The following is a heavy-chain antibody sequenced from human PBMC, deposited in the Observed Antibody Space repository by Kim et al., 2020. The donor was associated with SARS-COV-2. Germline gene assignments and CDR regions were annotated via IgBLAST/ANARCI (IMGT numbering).Heavy chain of an antibody. V-gene: IGHV4-59*13. CDR1: GGSISSYY. Sequence: SETLSLTCTVSGGSISSYYWSWIRQPPGKGLEWIGYIYYSGSTNYNPSLKSRVTISVDTSKNQFSLKLSSVTAADTAVYYCARDLMVRGARGWTVWGQGTLVTVSS. D-gene: IGHD3-10*01. CDR2: IYYSGST. CDR3: ARDLMVRGARGWTV. J-gene: IGHJ4*02.